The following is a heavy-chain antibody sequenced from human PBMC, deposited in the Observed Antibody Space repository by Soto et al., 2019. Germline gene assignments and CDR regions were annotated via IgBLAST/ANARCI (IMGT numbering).Heavy chain of an antibody. D-gene: IGHD6-19*01. V-gene: IGHV6-1*01. CDR1: GDSVSSNSAA. J-gene: IGHJ6*02. Sequence: PSQTLSLTCVISGDSVSSNSAAWNWIRQSPSRGLEWLGRTYYRPKWYNDYAVSVKSRITINPDTSKNQFSLQLNSVTPEDTAVYYCARVAATVAGEYYYGMDVWGQGTTVTVSS. CDR2: TYYRPKWYN. CDR3: ARVAATVAGEYYYGMDV.